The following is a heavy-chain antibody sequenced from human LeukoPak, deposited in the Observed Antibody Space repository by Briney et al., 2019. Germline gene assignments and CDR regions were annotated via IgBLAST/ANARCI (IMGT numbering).Heavy chain of an antibody. CDR1: GFTFSSYA. V-gene: IGHV3-30-3*01. J-gene: IGHJ6*02. Sequence: PGGSLRLSCAASGFTFSSYAMHWVRQAPGKGLEWVAVISYDGSNKYYADSVKGRFTISRDNSKNTLYLQMNSLRAEDTAVYYCARVQVDTAMVSYYYYGMDVWGQGTTVTVSS. D-gene: IGHD5-18*01. CDR3: ARVQVDTAMVSYYYYGMDV. CDR2: ISYDGSNK.